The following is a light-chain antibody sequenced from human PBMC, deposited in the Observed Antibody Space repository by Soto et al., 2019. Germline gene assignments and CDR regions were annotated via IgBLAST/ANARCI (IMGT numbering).Light chain of an antibody. CDR1: QSVLYSSNNKNY. J-gene: IGKJ2*01. V-gene: IGKV4-1*01. CDR2: WAS. Sequence: DIVMTQSPDSLAVSLGETATMNCKSSQSVLYSSNNKNYLAWFQQKPGQPPRLLFYWASTRKSGVPDRFSGSGSGTDFTLTISSLQAEDVAVYYCQQIYSTPYTFGQGTKLEIK. CDR3: QQIYSTPYT.